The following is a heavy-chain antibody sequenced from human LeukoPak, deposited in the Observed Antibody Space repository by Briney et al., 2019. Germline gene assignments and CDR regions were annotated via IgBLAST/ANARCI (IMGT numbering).Heavy chain of an antibody. J-gene: IGHJ6*03. V-gene: IGHV4-34*01. CDR1: GGSFSGYY. D-gene: IGHD2-2*02. CDR3: ARGRYCTSTSCYTVWSVNYYYYMDV. Sequence: SETLSLTCAVYGGSFSGYYWSWIRQPPGKGLEWIGEINHSGSTNYNPSLKSRVTISVDTSRNQFSLKLSSVTAADTAVYHCARGRYCTSTSCYTVWSVNYYYYMDVWGKGTTVTVSS. CDR2: INHSGST.